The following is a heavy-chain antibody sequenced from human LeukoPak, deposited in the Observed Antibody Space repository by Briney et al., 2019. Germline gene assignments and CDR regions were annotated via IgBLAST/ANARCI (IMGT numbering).Heavy chain of an antibody. CDR2: ISSSSSYI. V-gene: IGHV3-21*01. J-gene: IGHJ4*02. CDR1: RFTFRSYS. D-gene: IGHD1-1*01. CDR3: ATGTSWNDVDYFDY. Sequence: GGSLRLSCAASRFTFRSYSMKWVRQAPGKGLEWVSSISSSSSYIYYADSVKGRFTISRDHAKNSLYLQMNRLRAEDTAVYYCATGTSWNDVDYFDYWGEGTLVTVSS.